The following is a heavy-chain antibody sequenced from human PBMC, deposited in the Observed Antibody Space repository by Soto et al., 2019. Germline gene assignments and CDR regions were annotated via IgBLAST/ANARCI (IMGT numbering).Heavy chain of an antibody. CDR2: VYYSGGA. CDR3: GRVVEGATRHTALDS. J-gene: IGHJ5*01. D-gene: IGHD2-21*01. V-gene: IGHV4-39*01. Sequence: LSLTCTVSGVSIHNSHSFWGWIRQPPGKGLEFIGTVYYSGGAHYNSSLKSRVTISVDTANNQVSLRMRSLTAADTAVYYCGRVVEGATRHTALDSWGQGTLVTVSS. CDR1: GVSIHNSHSF.